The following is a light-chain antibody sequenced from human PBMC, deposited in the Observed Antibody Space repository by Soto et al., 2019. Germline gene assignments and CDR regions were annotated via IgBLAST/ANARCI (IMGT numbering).Light chain of an antibody. V-gene: IGLV2-8*01. J-gene: IGLJ3*02. CDR3: SSYAGSRAV. CDR1: SSDVGAYNY. CDR2: EVS. Sequence: QSVLTQPPSASGSPGQSVTISCTGTSSDVGAYNYVSWYQHHPGKAPKLIISEVSKRPSGVPDRFSGSKSGNTASLTVSGLQAEHEADYYCSSYAGSRAVFGGGTKLTVL.